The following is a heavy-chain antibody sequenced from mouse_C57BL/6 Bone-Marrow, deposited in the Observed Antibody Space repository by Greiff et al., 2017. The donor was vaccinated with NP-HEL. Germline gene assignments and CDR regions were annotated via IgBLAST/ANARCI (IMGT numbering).Heavy chain of an antibody. CDR1: GFTFSSYA. Sequence: EVQLVESGGGLVKPGGSLKLSCAASGFTFSSYAMSWVRQTPEKRLEWVATISDGGSYTYYPDNVKGRFTISRDNAKNNLYLQMSHLKSEDTAMYYCARSDDGYYGYFDVWGTGTTVTVSS. J-gene: IGHJ1*03. V-gene: IGHV5-4*01. CDR2: ISDGGSYT. CDR3: ARSDDGYYGYFDV. D-gene: IGHD2-3*01.